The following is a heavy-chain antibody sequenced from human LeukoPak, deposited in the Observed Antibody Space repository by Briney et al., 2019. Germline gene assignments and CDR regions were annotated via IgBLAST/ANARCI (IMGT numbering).Heavy chain of an antibody. CDR2: ISYDGSNK. Sequence: GGSLRLSCAASGFTFSSYAMHWVRQAPGKGLEWVAVISYDGSNKYYADSVKGRFTISRDNSKNTLYLQMNSLRAEDTAVYYCAKDRPQEYCSSTSCYADYYYGMDVWGQGTTVTVSS. J-gene: IGHJ6*02. V-gene: IGHV3-30*04. D-gene: IGHD2-2*01. CDR1: GFTFSSYA. CDR3: AKDRPQEYCSSTSCYADYYYGMDV.